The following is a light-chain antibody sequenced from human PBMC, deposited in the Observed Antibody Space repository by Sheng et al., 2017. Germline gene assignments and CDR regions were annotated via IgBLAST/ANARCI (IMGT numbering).Light chain of an antibody. CDR1: ENVRKY. Sequence: EIVLTQSPGILSLSPGERATLSCRASENVRKYLAWYQQKPGQAPRLLIYDASTRATGIPARFSGSGSGTEFTLTISSLQSEDFAVYYCQQYNNWPRTFGPGTKVDIK. CDR2: DAS. CDR3: QQYNNWPRT. V-gene: IGKV3D-15*01. J-gene: IGKJ3*01.